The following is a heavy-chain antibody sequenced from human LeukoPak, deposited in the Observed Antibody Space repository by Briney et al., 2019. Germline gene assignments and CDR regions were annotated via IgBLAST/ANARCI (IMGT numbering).Heavy chain of an antibody. CDR2: IKQDGSEI. Sequence: GGSLRLSCAASGFTFSGYWMSWVRQAPGEGPEWVANIKQDGSEIYYVDSVKGRFNIPRDNAKNSLYLQMNSLRAEDTAVYYCARDKAVGPTLLDYWGQGTLVTVSS. D-gene: IGHD1-26*01. CDR1: GFTFSGYW. V-gene: IGHV3-7*01. CDR3: ARDKAVGPTLLDY. J-gene: IGHJ4*02.